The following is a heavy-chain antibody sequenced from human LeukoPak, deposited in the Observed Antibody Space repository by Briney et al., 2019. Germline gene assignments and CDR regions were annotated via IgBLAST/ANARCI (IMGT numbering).Heavy chain of an antibody. Sequence: PGRSLRLSCAASGFTFSSYAMHWVRQAPGKGLEWVAVISYDGSNKYYADSVKGRFTISRDNSKNTLYLQMNSLRAEDTAVYYCARENCGGDCYNFDYWGQGTLVTVSS. CDR3: ARENCGGDCYNFDY. V-gene: IGHV3-30-3*01. D-gene: IGHD2-21*02. J-gene: IGHJ4*02. CDR2: ISYDGSNK. CDR1: GFTFSSYA.